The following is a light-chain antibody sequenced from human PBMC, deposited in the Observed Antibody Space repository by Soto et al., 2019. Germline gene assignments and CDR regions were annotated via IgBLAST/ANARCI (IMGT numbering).Light chain of an antibody. J-gene: IGLJ2*01. V-gene: IGLV2-14*01. CDR2: EVS. CDR3: SSYTTSSTVA. Sequence: QSALTQSASVSGSPGQSITISCTGTSSDIGGYNYVSLYQQHPDKAPKLMIFEVSNRPSGVSNRFSGSKSGNTASLTISGLLPEDEADYYCSSYTTSSTVAFGGGTKLTVL. CDR1: SSDIGGYNY.